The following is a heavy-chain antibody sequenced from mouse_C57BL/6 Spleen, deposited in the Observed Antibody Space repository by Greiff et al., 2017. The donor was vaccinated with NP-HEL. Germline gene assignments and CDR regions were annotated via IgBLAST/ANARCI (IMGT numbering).Heavy chain of an antibody. CDR3: ARSDYGTPWFAY. CDR1: GYAFSSYW. J-gene: IGHJ3*01. V-gene: IGHV1-80*01. Sequence: QVQLQQSGAELVKPGASVKISCKASGYAFSSYWMNWVKQRPGKGLEWIGQIYHGDGDTNYNGKFKGKATLTADKSSSTAYMQLSSLTSEDSAVYFCARSDYGTPWFAYWGQGTLVTVSA. D-gene: IGHD1-1*01. CDR2: IYHGDGDT.